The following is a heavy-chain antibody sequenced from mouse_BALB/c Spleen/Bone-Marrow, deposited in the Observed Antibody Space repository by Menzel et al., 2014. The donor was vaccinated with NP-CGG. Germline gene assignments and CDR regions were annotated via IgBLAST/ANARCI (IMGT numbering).Heavy chain of an antibody. D-gene: IGHD2-4*01. CDR3: ARHAYYDQTEVSFVY. CDR2: IRGGGSYT. CDR1: GFTFSNYG. J-gene: IGHJ3*01. Sequence: MLVESGGGLVKSGGSLKLSCVASGFTFSNYGMSWVRQTPEKRLEWVATIRGGGSYTFYSDSVKGRFTSSRDNAKNNLYLQLSSLRSEDTALYYCARHAYYDQTEVSFVYWGQGTLVTVSA. V-gene: IGHV5-9-2*01.